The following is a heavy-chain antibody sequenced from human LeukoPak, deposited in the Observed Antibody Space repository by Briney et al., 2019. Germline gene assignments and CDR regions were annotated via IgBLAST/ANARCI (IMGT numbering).Heavy chain of an antibody. CDR1: GGSISTYY. J-gene: IGHJ4*02. Sequence: KTSETLSLTCTVSGGSISTYYWSWIRQPPGEGLEWIGYIYYSGSTSYNPSLKSRVTISIDTSKSQFSLNLSSVTAADTAVYYCARENSRLVYDYWGQGTLVTVSS. CDR2: IYYSGST. D-gene: IGHD3-9*01. CDR3: ARENSRLVYDY. V-gene: IGHV4-59*01.